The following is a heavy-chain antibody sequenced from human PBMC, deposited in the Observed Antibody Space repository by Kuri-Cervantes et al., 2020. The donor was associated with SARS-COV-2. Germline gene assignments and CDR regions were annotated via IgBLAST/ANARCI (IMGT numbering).Heavy chain of an antibody. CDR3: ARGRGIAAAGTGSPAPGYFDL. D-gene: IGHD6-13*01. Sequence: SQTLSLTCAVYGGSFSGYYWSWIRQPPGKGLEWIGEINHSGSTNYNPSLKRRVTISVDTSKNQFSLKLSSVTAADTAVYYCARGRGIAAAGTGSPAPGYFDLWGRGTLVTVSS. CDR1: GGSFSGYY. V-gene: IGHV4-34*01. CDR2: INHSGST. J-gene: IGHJ2*01.